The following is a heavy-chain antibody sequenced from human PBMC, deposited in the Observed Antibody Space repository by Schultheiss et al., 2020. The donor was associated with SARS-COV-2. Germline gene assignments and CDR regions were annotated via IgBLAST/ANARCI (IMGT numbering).Heavy chain of an antibody. CDR1: GGSVRSGDYH. D-gene: IGHD3-10*01. CDR2: IYHSGST. V-gene: IGHV4-61*08. J-gene: IGHJ3*02. CDR3: ARWFRPGGGAFDI. Sequence: SETLSLTCTVSGGSVRSGDYHWSWIRQTPGKGLEWIGEIYHSGSTNYNPSLKSRVTISVDKSKNQFSLKLSSVTAADTAVYYCARWFRPGGGAFDIWGQGTMVTVSS.